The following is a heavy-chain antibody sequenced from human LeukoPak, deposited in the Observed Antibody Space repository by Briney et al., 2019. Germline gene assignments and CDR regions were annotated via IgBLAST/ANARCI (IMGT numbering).Heavy chain of an antibody. J-gene: IGHJ5*02. CDR2: INHSGST. V-gene: IGHV4-34*01. CDR1: GGSFSGYY. D-gene: IGHD3-9*01. CDR3: ARGPRYYDILTGYSNWFDP. Sequence: SETLSLTCAVYGGSFSGYYWSWIRQPPGKGLEWIGEINHSGSTNYNPSLKSRATISVDASKNQFSLKLSSVTAADTAVYYCARGPRYYDILTGYSNWFDPWGQGTLVTVSS.